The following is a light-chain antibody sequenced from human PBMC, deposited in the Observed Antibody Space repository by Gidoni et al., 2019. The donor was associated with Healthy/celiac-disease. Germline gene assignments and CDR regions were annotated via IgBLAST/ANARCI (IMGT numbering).Light chain of an antibody. V-gene: IGKV3-15*01. CDR2: GAS. CDR3: QQYNNWPPWT. Sequence: EIVMTQSPATLSVSPGERATLSCRASQSVSSNLAWYQQKPGQAPRLLIYGASTRATGIPARFSGSGSGTEFTLTISSLQSEDFAVYYCQQYNNWPPWTFGQXTKLGIK. J-gene: IGKJ2*02. CDR1: QSVSSN.